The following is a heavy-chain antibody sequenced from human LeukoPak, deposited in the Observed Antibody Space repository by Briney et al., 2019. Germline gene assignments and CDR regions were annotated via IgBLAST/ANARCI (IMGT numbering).Heavy chain of an antibody. CDR1: GYTFIGYH. CDR3: ARESDSGKDFDC. CDR2: INPNSGAT. D-gene: IGHD1-26*01. J-gene: IGHJ4*02. V-gene: IGHV1-2*02. Sequence: ASVKVSCKASGYTFIGYHMHWVRQAPGQGLEWMAWINPNSGATDYAQKFQGRVTMTRDTSTSTAYMELSRLRSDDTAVYYCARESDSGKDFDCWGQGTLVTVSS.